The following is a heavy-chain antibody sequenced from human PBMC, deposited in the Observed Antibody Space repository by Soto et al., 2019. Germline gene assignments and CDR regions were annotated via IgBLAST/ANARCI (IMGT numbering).Heavy chain of an antibody. J-gene: IGHJ4*02. Sequence: ASVKVSCKASGYTFTSYDINWVRQATGQGLEWMGWMNPNSGNTGYAQKFQGRVTMTRNASISTAYMELSSLRSDDTAVYYCARGLYYYDSSAFDYWGQGTLVTVSS. D-gene: IGHD3-22*01. V-gene: IGHV1-8*01. CDR2: MNPNSGNT. CDR3: ARGLYYYDSSAFDY. CDR1: GYTFTSYD.